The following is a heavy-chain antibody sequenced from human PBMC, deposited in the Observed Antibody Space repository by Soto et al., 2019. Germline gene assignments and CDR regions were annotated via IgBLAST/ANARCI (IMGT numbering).Heavy chain of an antibody. J-gene: IGHJ5*02. CDR1: GFTFSAYD. CDR2: IGTQHDT. V-gene: IGHV3-13*01. Sequence: EVQLVESGGGLVQPGGSLRLSCAASGFTFSAYDMHWVRQPTGKGLEWVSAIGTQHDTYYPDSVKGRFTISRENAKNSLVFQMNSLGTGGTAVYYWARQASYWHGGGGWFDPWGQGTLVTVSS. D-gene: IGHD2-8*02. CDR3: ARQASYWHGGGGWFDP.